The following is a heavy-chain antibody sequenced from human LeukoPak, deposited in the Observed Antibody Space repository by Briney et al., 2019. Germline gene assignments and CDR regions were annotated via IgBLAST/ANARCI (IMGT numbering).Heavy chain of an antibody. Sequence: SETLSLTCTVSGGSISSYYWSWIRQPAGKGLEWIGCIYTSGSTNYNPSLKSRVTMSVDTSKNQFSLKLSSVTAADTAVYYCARGFGYLRGVIHYYYYMDVWGKGTTVTVSS. CDR3: ARGFGYLRGVIHYYYYMDV. CDR2: IYTSGST. CDR1: GGSISSYY. V-gene: IGHV4-4*07. J-gene: IGHJ6*03. D-gene: IGHD3-10*01.